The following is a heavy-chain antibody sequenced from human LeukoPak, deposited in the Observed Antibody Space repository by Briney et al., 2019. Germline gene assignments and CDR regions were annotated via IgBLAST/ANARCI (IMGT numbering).Heavy chain of an antibody. V-gene: IGHV4-59*01. Sequence: SETLSLTCTVSGGSISTYYWSWIRQPPGKGLEWIGYIYYSGSTNYNPSLKSRVTISIDTSTNQFSLKLSSVTAADTAVYYCARGATRLSYFDSRGQGTLVTVSS. D-gene: IGHD6-25*01. J-gene: IGHJ4*02. CDR3: ARGATRLSYFDS. CDR2: IYYSGST. CDR1: GGSISTYY.